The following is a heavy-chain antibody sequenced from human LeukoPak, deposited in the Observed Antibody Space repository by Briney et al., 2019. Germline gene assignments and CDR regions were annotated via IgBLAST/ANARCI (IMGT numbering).Heavy chain of an antibody. CDR2: IYSGGST. J-gene: IGHJ4*02. Sequence: PGGSLRLSCAASGVTVSSNYRSWVRQAPGKGLEWVSGIYSGGSTYYADSVKGRVTISIDNSKNTLYLQMNSLSAEDAAVYYCARGTWNYPFDYWGQGTLVTVSS. CDR3: ARGTWNYPFDY. V-gene: IGHV3-53*01. D-gene: IGHD1-7*01. CDR1: GVTVSSNY.